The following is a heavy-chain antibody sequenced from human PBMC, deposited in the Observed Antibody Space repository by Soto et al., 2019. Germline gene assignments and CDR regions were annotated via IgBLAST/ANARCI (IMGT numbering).Heavy chain of an antibody. Sequence: QVQLVESGGGVVHPGRSLRLSCAASGFTFSNYGMHWGRQAPGKGLEWVAVISYDGSNIYYAASVKGRFTISRDNSKNTLYLQMNSLRAEDTALYYCAKDGVELREYYYYGMDVWGQGTTVTVSS. CDR2: ISYDGSNI. V-gene: IGHV3-30*18. J-gene: IGHJ6*02. CDR1: GFTFSNYG. CDR3: AKDGVELREYYYYGMDV. D-gene: IGHD1-7*01.